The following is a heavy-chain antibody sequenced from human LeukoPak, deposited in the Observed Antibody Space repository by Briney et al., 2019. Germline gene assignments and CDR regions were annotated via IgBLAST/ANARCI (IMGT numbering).Heavy chain of an antibody. CDR3: ARQLVDY. D-gene: IGHD6-19*01. V-gene: IGHV3-74*01. CDR1: GYTFTGYY. J-gene: IGHJ4*02. Sequence: ASVKVSCKASGYTFTGYYMHWVRQAPGKGLVWVSRINSDGSSTSYADSVKGRFTISRDNAKNTLYLQMNSLRAEDTAVYYCARQLVDYWGQGTLVTVSS. CDR2: INSDGSST.